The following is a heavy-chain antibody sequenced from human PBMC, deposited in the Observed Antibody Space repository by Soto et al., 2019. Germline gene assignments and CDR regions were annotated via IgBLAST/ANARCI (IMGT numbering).Heavy chain of an antibody. CDR3: ARYDYGNYGGAFDI. J-gene: IGHJ3*02. D-gene: IGHD4-17*01. CDR1: GFTFSSYS. CDR2: ISTTSTPI. V-gene: IGHV3-48*01. Sequence: EVQLVESGGDLVQPGGSLRLSCAASGFTFSSYSMNWVRQAPGNGLEWVSFISTTSTPIYYADSVKGRFTISRDNVKNSLYLQMNSMRAEDTAVYYCARYDYGNYGGAFDIWGQGTVVIVSS.